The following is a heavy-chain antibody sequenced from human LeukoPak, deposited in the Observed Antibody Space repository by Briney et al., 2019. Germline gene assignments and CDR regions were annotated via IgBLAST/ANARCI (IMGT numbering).Heavy chain of an antibody. V-gene: IGHV4-59*01. D-gene: IGHD2-15*01. Sequence: SETLSLTCTVSGGSTSSYYWSWIRQPPGKGLEWIGYIHYSGSTNYNPSLKSRVTISVDTSKNQFSLKLSSVTAADTAVYYCARTTEGYCRGRSCYTYYYYMDVWGKGTTVTVSS. CDR2: IHYSGST. CDR3: ARTTEGYCRGRSCYTYYYYMDV. J-gene: IGHJ6*03. CDR1: GGSTSSYY.